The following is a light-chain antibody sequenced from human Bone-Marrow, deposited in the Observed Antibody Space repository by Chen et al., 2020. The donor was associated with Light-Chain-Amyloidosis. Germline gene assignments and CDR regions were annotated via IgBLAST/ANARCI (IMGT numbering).Light chain of an antibody. J-gene: IGKJ4*01. CDR2: GSS. CDR3: QQYGTSPLT. V-gene: IGKV3-20*01. CDR1: QTISSNY. Sequence: EIVLTQSPGTLSLSPGEGANLSCRASQTISSNYLTWYQQKFGQAPRLLIYGSSSRATGIPDRFTGCGSGTDFTLTINRLEPEDFAMYYCQQYGTSPLTFGGGTKVEIK.